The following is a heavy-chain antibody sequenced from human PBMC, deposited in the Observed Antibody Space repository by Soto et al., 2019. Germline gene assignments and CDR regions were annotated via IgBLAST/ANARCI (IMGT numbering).Heavy chain of an antibody. CDR2: ISAYNGNT. D-gene: IGHD5-12*01. J-gene: IGHJ6*02. Sequence: ASVKVSCRASGYTFTSYGISWVRQAPGQGLEWMGWISAYNGNTNYAQKLQGRVTMTTDTSTSTAYMERRSLRSDDTAVYYCARAGKQLRHYYYYGMDVWGQGTTVTVSS. V-gene: IGHV1-18*04. CDR1: GYTFTSYG. CDR3: ARAGKQLRHYYYYGMDV.